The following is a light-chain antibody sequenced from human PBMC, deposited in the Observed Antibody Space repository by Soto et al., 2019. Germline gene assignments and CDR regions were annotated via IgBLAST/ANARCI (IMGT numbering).Light chain of an antibody. Sequence: TRAPRTMSNAREGGATGTCVARRSVRSSYLAWYQQKPGQAPRLLIDGASTRAAGIPARFSASGSGTDFPLTSSAVQPEDFALYCCHQRQSYPRTFGQGTKVDIK. CDR2: GAS. CDR3: HQRQSYPRT. V-gene: IGKV3D-7*01. J-gene: IGKJ1*01. CDR1: RSVRSSY.